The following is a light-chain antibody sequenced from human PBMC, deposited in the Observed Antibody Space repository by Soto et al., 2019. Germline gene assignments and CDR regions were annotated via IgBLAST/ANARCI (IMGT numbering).Light chain of an antibody. CDR3: QQYNNWPRT. Sequence: EIFMTQSPSSLSVSPVAIATLSCRASQSVSSNLAWYQQKPGQAPRLLIYGASTRATGIPARFSGSGSGTEFTLTISSLQSEDFAVYYCQQYNNWPRTFGQGTKV. CDR2: GAS. V-gene: IGKV3-15*01. CDR1: QSVSSN. J-gene: IGKJ1*01.